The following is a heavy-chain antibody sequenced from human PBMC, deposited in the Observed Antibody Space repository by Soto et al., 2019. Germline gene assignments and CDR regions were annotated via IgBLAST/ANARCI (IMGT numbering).Heavy chain of an antibody. CDR3: ARRDSGSYYDYYGMDV. J-gene: IGHJ6*02. V-gene: IGHV4-39*01. CDR2: IYYSGST. CDR1: GGSISSSSYY. Sequence: SETLSLTCTVSGGSISSSSYYWGWIRQPPGKGLEWIGSIYYSGSTYYNPSLKSRVTISVDTSKNQFSLKLSSVTAADTAVYYCARRDSGSYYDYYGMDVWRQGTTVTVSS. D-gene: IGHD1-26*01.